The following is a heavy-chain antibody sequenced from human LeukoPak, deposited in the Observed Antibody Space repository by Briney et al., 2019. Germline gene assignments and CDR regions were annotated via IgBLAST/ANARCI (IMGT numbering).Heavy chain of an antibody. CDR1: GYSISSGYY. CDR2: ISHSGST. D-gene: IGHD5-12*01. CDR3: ASAFSAYDPFDS. Sequence: SETLSLTCTVSGYSISSGYYWGWIRPPPGKGLEWMGTISHSGSTNYNPSLKSRVTMSVDTSKNQFSLKLNSVTATDTAVYYCASAFSAYDPFDSWGQGTLVTVSS. J-gene: IGHJ4*02. V-gene: IGHV4-38-2*02.